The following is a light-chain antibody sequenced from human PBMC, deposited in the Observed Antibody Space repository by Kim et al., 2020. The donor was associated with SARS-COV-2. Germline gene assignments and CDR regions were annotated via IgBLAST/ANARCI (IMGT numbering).Light chain of an antibody. CDR3: QQSHSTPPYT. CDR1: QEISSY. V-gene: IGKV1-39*01. J-gene: IGKJ2*01. Sequence: ASVGDRVIITCRATQEISSYFIWCQQQQGKADKLLMDAASSLQSGVPSTWSGSGAGTAFSPTISSLQPEEFATTYWQQSHSTPPYTFGQGTKLEI. CDR2: AAS.